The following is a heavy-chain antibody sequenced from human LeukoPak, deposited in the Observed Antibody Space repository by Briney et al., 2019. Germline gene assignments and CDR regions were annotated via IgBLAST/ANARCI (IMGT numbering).Heavy chain of an antibody. CDR1: GFTFSSYS. CDR2: ISSSSSTI. CDR3: ARDGGNYYGSGPSDY. J-gene: IGHJ4*02. Sequence: PGGSLRLSCAASGFTFSSYSMDWVRQAPGKGLEWVSYISSSSSTIYYADSVKGRFTISRDNAKNSLYLQMNSLRGEDTAVYCCARDGGNYYGSGPSDYWGQGTLVTVSS. D-gene: IGHD3-10*01. V-gene: IGHV3-48*01.